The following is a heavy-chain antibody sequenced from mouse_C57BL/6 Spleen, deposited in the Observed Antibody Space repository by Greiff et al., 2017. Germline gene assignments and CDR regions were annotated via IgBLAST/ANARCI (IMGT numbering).Heavy chain of an antibody. CDR1: GYAFSSSW. V-gene: IGHV1-82*01. CDR3: AGEGDWDWYFDY. Sequence: QVQLQPSGPELVKPGASVKISCKASGYAFSSSWMNWVKQRPGKGLEWIGRIYPGDGDTNYNGKFKGKATLTADKSSSTAYMQLSSLTSEDSAVYFCAGEGDWDWYFDYWGQGTTLTVSS. CDR2: IYPGDGDT. J-gene: IGHJ2*01. D-gene: IGHD4-1*01.